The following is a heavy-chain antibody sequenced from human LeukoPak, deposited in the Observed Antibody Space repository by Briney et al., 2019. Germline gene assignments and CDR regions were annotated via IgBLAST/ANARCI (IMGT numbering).Heavy chain of an antibody. J-gene: IGHJ6*03. CDR3: ARGSSGLERPGYYYYYYMDV. CDR2: MNPNSGNT. CDR1: GYTLTSYD. D-gene: IGHD1-1*01. V-gene: IGHV1-8*03. Sequence: GASVKVSCKASGYTLTSYDINWVRQATGQGLEWMGWMNPNSGNTGYAQKFQGRVTITRNTSISTAYMELSSLRSEDTAVYYCARGSSGLERPGYYYYYYMDVWGKGTTVIVSS.